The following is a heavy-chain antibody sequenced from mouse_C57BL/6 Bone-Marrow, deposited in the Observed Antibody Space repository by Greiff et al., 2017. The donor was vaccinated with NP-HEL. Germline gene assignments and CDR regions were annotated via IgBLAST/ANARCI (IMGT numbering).Heavy chain of an antibody. CDR2: ISSGGSYT. CDR3: ARGGRQGYYFDY. CDR1: GFTFSSYG. V-gene: IGHV5-6*02. Sequence: DVKLVESGGDLVKPGGSLKLSCAASGFTFSSYGMSWVRQTPDKRLEWVATISSGGSYTYYPDSGKGRFTISRDNAKNTRYLQMSSLKSEDTAMYYCARGGRQGYYFDYWGQGTTLTVSS. J-gene: IGHJ2*01. D-gene: IGHD2-12*01.